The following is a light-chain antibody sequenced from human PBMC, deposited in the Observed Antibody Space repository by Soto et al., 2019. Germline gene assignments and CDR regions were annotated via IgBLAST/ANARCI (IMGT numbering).Light chain of an antibody. CDR2: DAS. CDR1: QSLSSGY. J-gene: IGKJ5*01. Sequence: EIVLTQSPGTLSLSPGERVTLSCRASQSLSSGYLAWYQQKFGQAPRLLIYDASRRATGIPDRFSGSGSGTDFTLTITRLEPEDSAVYFCQQYTGPPTTFGQGTRLEIK. V-gene: IGKV3-20*01. CDR3: QQYTGPPTT.